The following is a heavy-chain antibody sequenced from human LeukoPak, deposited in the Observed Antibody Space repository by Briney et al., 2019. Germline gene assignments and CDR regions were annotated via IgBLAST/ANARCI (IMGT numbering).Heavy chain of an antibody. V-gene: IGHV3-74*01. J-gene: IGHJ5*02. CDR2: INSDGSST. Sequence: GGSLRLSCAASGFTFSSFWMHWVRQAPGKGLVWVSRINSDGSSTTYADSVKGRFTISRDNAKNTLYLQMNSLRADDTAVYYCARSLSCYNYACWFDPWGQGTLVTVSP. CDR1: GFTFSSFW. D-gene: IGHD3-22*01. CDR3: ARSLSCYNYACWFDP.